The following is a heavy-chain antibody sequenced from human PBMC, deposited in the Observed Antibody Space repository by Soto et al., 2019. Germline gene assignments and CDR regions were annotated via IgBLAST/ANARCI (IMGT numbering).Heavy chain of an antibody. CDR1: GDSFSNFY. CDR3: ARHEGNGNVWPLDY. V-gene: IGHV4-59*04. CDR2: IHYSGST. Sequence: SETLSLTCTVSGDSFSNFYWSWIRQPPGKGLGWIGNIHYSGSTYYMPSLRSRVTLSVDTSKNQFSLRLTSVTAEDTAVYYCARHEGNGNVWPLDYWGQGILVTVSS. J-gene: IGHJ4*02. D-gene: IGHD2-8*01.